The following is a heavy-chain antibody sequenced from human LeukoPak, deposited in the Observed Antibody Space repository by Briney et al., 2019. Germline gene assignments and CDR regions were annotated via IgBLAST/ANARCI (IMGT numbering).Heavy chain of an antibody. J-gene: IGHJ4*02. V-gene: IGHV3-21*01. CDR3: AGRTYRGYSGYDTLFDY. Sequence: GGSLRLSCAASGFTFSSDSMNWVRQAPGKGLEWVSSISSSSSYIYYADSVKGRFTISRDNAKNSLYLQMNSLRAEDTAVYYCAGRTYRGYSGYDTLFDYWGQGTLVTVSS. CDR2: ISSSSSYI. D-gene: IGHD5-12*01. CDR1: GFTFSSDS.